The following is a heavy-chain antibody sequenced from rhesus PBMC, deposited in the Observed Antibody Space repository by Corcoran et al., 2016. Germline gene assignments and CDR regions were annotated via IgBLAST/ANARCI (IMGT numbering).Heavy chain of an antibody. D-gene: IGHD4-17*01. Sequence: QVQLQESGPGLVKPSETLSPTCAVSGYSISSGYGWSWIRQPPGKGLEWTGYIGGSSGSTNYNPSLKSRVTTSKDTSKDRFSLKLSSVTAADTAVYYCAGTNYPFDYWGQGVLVTVSS. CDR2: IGGSSGST. V-gene: IGHV4-127*01. CDR3: AGTNYPFDY. CDR1: GYSISSGYG. J-gene: IGHJ4*01.